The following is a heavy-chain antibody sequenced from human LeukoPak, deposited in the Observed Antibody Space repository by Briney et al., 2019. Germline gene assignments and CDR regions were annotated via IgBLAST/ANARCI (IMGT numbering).Heavy chain of an antibody. CDR1: GGTFTNYA. CDR3: ARDRRSGSYYVAGDY. V-gene: IGHV1-69*04. CDR2: IIPILDVT. J-gene: IGHJ4*02. D-gene: IGHD1-26*01. Sequence: SVKVSCKASGGTFTNYAINWVRQAPGQGLEWMGRIIPILDVTNYAQKFQGRVTITADKSTSTAYMELSSLRSEDTAVYYCARDRRSGSYYVAGDYWGQGTLVTVSS.